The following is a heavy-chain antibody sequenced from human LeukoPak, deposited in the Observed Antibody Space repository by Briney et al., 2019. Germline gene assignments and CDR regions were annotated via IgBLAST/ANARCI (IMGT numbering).Heavy chain of an antibody. CDR2: INSDGSST. CDR3: ARDRPLTDYYYYGMDV. V-gene: IGHV3-74*01. J-gene: IGHJ6*04. D-gene: IGHD6-6*01. CDR1: GFTFSSYW. Sequence: GGSLRLSCAASGFTFSSYWMHWVRQAPGEGLGWVSRINSDGSSTSYADSVKSRFTISRDNAKNTLYLQMNRLRAENTAVYYYARDRPLTDYYYYGMDVWGKGTTVTVSS.